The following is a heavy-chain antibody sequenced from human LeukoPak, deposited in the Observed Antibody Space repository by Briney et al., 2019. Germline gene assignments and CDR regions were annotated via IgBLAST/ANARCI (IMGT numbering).Heavy chain of an antibody. CDR2: ISSRSSYI. V-gene: IGHV3-21*01. J-gene: IGHJ3*02. CDR3: ASEILGYDAFDM. CDR1: GFTFSSYN. Sequence: GGSLRLSCAASGFTFSSYNMNWIRQAPGKGLEWVSSISSRSSYINYADSVKGRFTISRDNAKNSQYLQMNSLRAEDTAVYYCASEILGYDAFDMWGQGTMVTVSS. D-gene: IGHD7-27*01.